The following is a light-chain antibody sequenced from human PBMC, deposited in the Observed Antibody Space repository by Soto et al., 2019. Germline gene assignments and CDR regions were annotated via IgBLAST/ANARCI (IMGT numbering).Light chain of an antibody. V-gene: IGKV3-20*01. CDR1: QSVSSSY. Sequence: EIVLTQSPGTLSLSPGERATLSCRASQSVSSSYLAWYQQKPGQAPRLLIYGASSRATGIPDRFSGSGSRTDFTLTVSRLEPEDFAVYYCQQYGSSPQTFGKGTKVEIK. CDR3: QQYGSSPQT. CDR2: GAS. J-gene: IGKJ1*01.